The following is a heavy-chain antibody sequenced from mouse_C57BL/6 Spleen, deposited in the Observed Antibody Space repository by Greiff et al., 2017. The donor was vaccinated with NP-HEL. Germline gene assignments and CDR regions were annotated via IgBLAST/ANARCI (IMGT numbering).Heavy chain of an antibody. V-gene: IGHV5-6*02. CDR2: ISSGGSYT. CDR3: ARVRREAGMDY. Sequence: DVMLVESGGDLVKPGGSLKLSCAASGFTFSSYGMSWVRQTPDKRLEWVAPISSGGSYTYYPDSVTGRFTLSRDNAQNTLYLQLSSLKSEDPAMYDCARVRREAGMDYWGQGTSVTVSS. D-gene: IGHD2-14*01. J-gene: IGHJ4*01. CDR1: GFTFSSYG.